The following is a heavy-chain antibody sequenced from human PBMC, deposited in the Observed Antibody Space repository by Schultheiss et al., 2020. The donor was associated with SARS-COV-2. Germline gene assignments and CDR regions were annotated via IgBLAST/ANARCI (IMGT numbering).Heavy chain of an antibody. J-gene: IGHJ6*02. CDR2: IYYSGTT. CDR3: ARDGDIVVDPTTQKPLQVGFDV. D-gene: IGHD2-15*01. CDR1: GGSISSYY. V-gene: IGHV4-59*12. Sequence: SETLSLTCSVSGGSISSYYWSWIRQPPGKGLEWIGYIYYSGTTNYNPSLKSRVTISVDTSKNQFSLRLSSVTAADTAVYYCARDGDIVVDPTTQKPLQVGFDVWGQGTTVTVSS.